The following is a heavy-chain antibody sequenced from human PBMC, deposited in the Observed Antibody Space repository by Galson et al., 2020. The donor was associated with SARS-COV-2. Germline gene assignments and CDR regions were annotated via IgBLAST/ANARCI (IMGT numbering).Heavy chain of an antibody. CDR1: GGSISSSNW. CDR2: IYHSGST. CDR3: ARARQLGYCTNGVCYTHSIYFDY. J-gene: IGHJ4*02. Sequence: SETLSLTCAVSGGSISSSNWWSWVRQPPGKGLEWIGEIYHSGSTNYNPSLKSRVTISVAKSKNQFSLKLSSVTAADTAVYYCARARQLGYCTNGVCYTHSIYFDYWGQGTLVTVSS. D-gene: IGHD2-8*01. V-gene: IGHV4-4*02.